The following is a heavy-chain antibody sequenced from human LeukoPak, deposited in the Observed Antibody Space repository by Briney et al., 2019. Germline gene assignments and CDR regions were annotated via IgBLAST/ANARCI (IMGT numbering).Heavy chain of an antibody. D-gene: IGHD3-3*01. V-gene: IGHV4-39*01. Sequence: SETLSLTCTVSGGSISSSSYYWGWIRQPPGKGLEWIGSIYYSGSTYYNPSLKSRVTISVDTFKNQFSLKLSSVTAADTAVYYCARGGPRITIFGVVIMEGSEYNWFDPWGQGTLVTVSS. CDR1: GGSISSSSYY. CDR2: IYYSGST. J-gene: IGHJ5*02. CDR3: ARGGPRITIFGVVIMEGSEYNWFDP.